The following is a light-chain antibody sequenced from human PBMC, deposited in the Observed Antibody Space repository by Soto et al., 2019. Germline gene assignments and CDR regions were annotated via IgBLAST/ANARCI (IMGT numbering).Light chain of an antibody. CDR3: QPYITWPPWT. CDR1: QSVSSD. V-gene: IGKV3-15*01. J-gene: IGKJ1*01. CDR2: RAS. Sequence: EIVMTQSPATLSVSPGERATLSCRASQSVSSDLAWYQQKPGQPPRLLIYRASTRATGVTARFSGSGSGTEFTLTISSLQSEALAVSYCQPYITWPPWTFGQGTKLEIK.